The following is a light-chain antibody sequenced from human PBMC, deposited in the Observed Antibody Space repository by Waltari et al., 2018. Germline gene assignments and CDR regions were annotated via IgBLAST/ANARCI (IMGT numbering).Light chain of an antibody. CDR2: GAS. CDR3: QQYNDWPPWT. J-gene: IGKJ1*01. CDR1: RSVTSN. V-gene: IGKV3-15*01. Sequence: ETVLLQSPATLSVSPGESATLPCRASRSVTSNLAWYQQKPAQAPRLLIYGASPRAAGIPVRFSGSGSGTEFSLTVSGLQSEDFAIYYCQQYNDWPPWTFGQGTKVEIK.